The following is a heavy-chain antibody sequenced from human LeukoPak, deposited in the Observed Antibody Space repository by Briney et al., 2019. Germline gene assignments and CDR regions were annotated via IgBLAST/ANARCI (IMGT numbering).Heavy chain of an antibody. V-gene: IGHV3-11*04. D-gene: IGHD3-10*01. Sequence: PGGSLRLSCAASGFTFSDYYMSWIRQAPGKGLEWVSYISSSGNSTYYSDSVRGRFTISRDNAKNSLHLQMNSLRAEDTAVYYCAKVADYYGSANDYWGQGTLVTVSS. CDR2: ISSSGNST. J-gene: IGHJ4*02. CDR1: GFTFSDYY. CDR3: AKVADYYGSANDY.